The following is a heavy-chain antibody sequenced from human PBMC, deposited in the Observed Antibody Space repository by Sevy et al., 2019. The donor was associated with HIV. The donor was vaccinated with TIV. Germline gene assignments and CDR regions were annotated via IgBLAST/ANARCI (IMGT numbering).Heavy chain of an antibody. J-gene: IGHJ6*02. CDR3: ARDGSSGGLFLKDYYYFGMDV. Sequence: GGSLRLSCAASGFTFSSYAMHWVRQAPGKGLEWVAVISYDGNNKYHADSVKDRFTISRDNSKNTLYLQMNSLRAEDMAVYYCARDGSSGGLFLKDYYYFGMDVWGQGTTVTVSS. CDR1: GFTFSSYA. CDR2: ISYDGNNK. V-gene: IGHV3-30*04. D-gene: IGHD3-16*01.